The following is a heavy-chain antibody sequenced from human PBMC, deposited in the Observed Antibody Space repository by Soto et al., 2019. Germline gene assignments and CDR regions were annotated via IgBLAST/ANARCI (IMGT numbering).Heavy chain of an antibody. CDR2: INRDGTFT. D-gene: IGHD6-13*01. CDR1: GFTFSDWW. J-gene: IGHJ4*01. CDR3: AKDRHDAAADY. Sequence: GGSLRLSCAASGFTFSDWWMHWVRQAPGKGLEWVSRINRDGTFTNYADSVKGRFTISRDNAKNTVHLQLNSLRAEDTATYFCAKDRHDAAADYWGQGTLVTVPQ. V-gene: IGHV3-74*01.